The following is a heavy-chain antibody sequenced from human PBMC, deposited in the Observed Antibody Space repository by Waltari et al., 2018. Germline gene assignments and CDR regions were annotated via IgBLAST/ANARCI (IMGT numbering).Heavy chain of an antibody. V-gene: IGHV4-4*07. CDR1: GDSSSNYY. Sequence: QVQLQESGPGLVKPSETLSLTCTVSGDSSSNYYWSWIRQSAEKGLEWIGRLSSSGDTYYNPSLKSRVTMSLDTSKNQFSVQLRSVTAADTAVYYCARGTAYCHGDCGNNWFGPWGQGTLVTVSS. CDR3: ARGTAYCHGDCGNNWFGP. D-gene: IGHD2-21*01. CDR2: LSSSGDT. J-gene: IGHJ5*02.